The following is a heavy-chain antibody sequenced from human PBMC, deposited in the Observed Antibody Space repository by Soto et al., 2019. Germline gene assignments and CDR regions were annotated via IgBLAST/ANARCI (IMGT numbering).Heavy chain of an antibody. CDR3: ARAGGIYYDSSGFLDY. V-gene: IGHV4-59*01. CDR1: GGSITSYY. D-gene: IGHD3-22*01. J-gene: IGHJ4*02. CDR2: IYYTGTT. Sequence: KPSETLSLTCTVSGGSITSYYWSWIRQPPGKGLDWIGYIYYTGTTKYNPSLKSRVTIAVDTSKNQFSLKLSSVTAADTALYYCARAGGIYYDSSGFLDYWGQGTLVTVSS.